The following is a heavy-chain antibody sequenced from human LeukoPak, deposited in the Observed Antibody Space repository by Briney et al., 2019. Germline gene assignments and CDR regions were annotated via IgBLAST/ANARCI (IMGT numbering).Heavy chain of an antibody. CDR2: INSDGGST. D-gene: IGHD1-26*01. J-gene: IGHJ4*02. CDR3: ARAEVGATPPYVDY. CDR1: GFTFSSYW. V-gene: IGHV3-74*01. Sequence: PGGSLRLSCIASGFTFSSYWMHWVRQDPRKGLVWVSRINSDGGSTNYADSVKGRFTISRDNAKNTLYLQMNSLRAEDTAVYYCARAEVGATPPYVDYWGQGTLVTVSS.